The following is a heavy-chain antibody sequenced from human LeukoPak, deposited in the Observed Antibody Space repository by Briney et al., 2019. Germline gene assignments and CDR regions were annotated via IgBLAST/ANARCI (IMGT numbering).Heavy chain of an antibody. CDR1: GGSISSTSHY. D-gene: IGHD4-17*01. V-gene: IGHV4-39*01. CDR3: ARQGYADFSSRPFDY. CDR2: IYYSGTT. Sequence: SETLSLTCTVSGGSISSTSHYWGWIRQTPGKGLEWIGNIYYSGTTYYNPSLKSRVTISVDTSKNQFSLKLRSVTAADTAVYYCARQGYADFSSRPFDYWGQGTLVTVSS. J-gene: IGHJ4*02.